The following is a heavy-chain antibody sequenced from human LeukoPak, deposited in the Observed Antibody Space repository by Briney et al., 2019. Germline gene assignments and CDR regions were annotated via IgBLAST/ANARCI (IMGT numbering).Heavy chain of an antibody. J-gene: IGHJ4*02. CDR2: ISSSSSTI. CDR3: ARVWSSGYTKDY. V-gene: IGHV3-11*04. Sequence: GGSLRLSCAASGFTFSDYYMTWIRQAPGKGLEWLSYISSSSSTIYYADSVKGRFTISRDNAKNSVYLQMNSLRAEDTAVYYCARVWSSGYTKDYWGQGTLVTVSS. CDR1: GFTFSDYY. D-gene: IGHD3-22*01.